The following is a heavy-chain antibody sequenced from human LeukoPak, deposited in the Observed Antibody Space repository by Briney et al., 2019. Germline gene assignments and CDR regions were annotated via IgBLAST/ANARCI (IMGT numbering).Heavy chain of an antibody. CDR1: GFTVSSNY. CDR3: AKDGGAGVLLWFGESNYYFDY. J-gene: IGHJ4*02. CDR2: IYSGGST. V-gene: IGHV3-66*01. D-gene: IGHD3-10*01. Sequence: GGSLRLSCAASGFTVSSNYMSWVRQAPGKGLEWVSVIYSGGSTYYADSVKGRFTISRDNSKNTLYLQMNSLRAEDTAVYYCAKDGGAGVLLWFGESNYYFDYWGQGTLVTVSS.